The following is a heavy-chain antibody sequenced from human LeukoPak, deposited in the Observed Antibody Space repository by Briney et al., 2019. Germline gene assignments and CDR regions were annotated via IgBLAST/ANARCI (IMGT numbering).Heavy chain of an antibody. V-gene: IGHV3-33*01. D-gene: IGHD6-19*01. J-gene: IGHJ5*01. CDR3: ARDRDWYSFDS. CDR1: GFIFSSYG. CDR2: IWYDGSNK. Sequence: GGSLRLSCAASGFIFSSYGMHWVRQAPGKGLEWVAIIWYDGSNKYYADSVKGRFTISRDNSNKTLYLQMNSLRAEDTAVYYCARDRDWYSFDSWGQGTLVTVSS.